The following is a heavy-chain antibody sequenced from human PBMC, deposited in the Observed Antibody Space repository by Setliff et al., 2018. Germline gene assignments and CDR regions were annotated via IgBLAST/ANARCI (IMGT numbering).Heavy chain of an antibody. V-gene: IGHV4-4*07. CDR1: GGSISGYY. CDR2: IYTSGST. D-gene: IGHD3-10*01. Sequence: SETLSLTCTVSGGSISGYYWNWIRQPAGKGLEWIGRIYTSGSTNYNPSLKSRVTMSVDTSKNQFSLKLSSVTAADTAVYYCARHDGRGGGLLWFGELLSDHDAFDIWGQGTMVTVSS. CDR3: ARHDGRGGGLLWFGELLSDHDAFDI. J-gene: IGHJ3*02.